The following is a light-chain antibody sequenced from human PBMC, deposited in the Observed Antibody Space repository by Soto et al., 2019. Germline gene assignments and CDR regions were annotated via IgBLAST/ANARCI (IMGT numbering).Light chain of an antibody. J-gene: IGKJ1*01. V-gene: IGKV3-11*01. CDR2: GAS. Sequence: EIVLTQSPASLSLSPGERATLSCRASQSVSSHLAWFQQRPGQAPRLLIYGASNRATGIPARFGGSGSGTNFTLTISRLQPDDFATYYCQHYNSYSEAFGHGTKVELK. CDR3: QHYNSYSEA. CDR1: QSVSSH.